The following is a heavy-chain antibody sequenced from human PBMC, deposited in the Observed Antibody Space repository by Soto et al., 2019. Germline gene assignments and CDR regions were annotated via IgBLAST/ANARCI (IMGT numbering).Heavy chain of an antibody. CDR3: SKDSPYSSSWYNKYYYYYYGMDV. D-gene: IGHD6-13*01. J-gene: IGHJ6*02. Sequence: QVQLVESGGGVVQPGRSLRLSCAASGFTFSSYGMHWVRQAPGKGLEWVAVISYDGSNKYYADSVKGRFTISRDNSKNTLYLQINSLRAEDTAVYYWSKDSPYSSSWYNKYYYYYYGMDVWGQGTTVTVSS. V-gene: IGHV3-30*18. CDR2: ISYDGSNK. CDR1: GFTFSSYG.